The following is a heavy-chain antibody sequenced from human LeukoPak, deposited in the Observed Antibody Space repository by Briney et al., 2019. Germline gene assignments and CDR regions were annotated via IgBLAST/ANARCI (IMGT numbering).Heavy chain of an antibody. CDR3: AREIPSGIYYDSGGYPVVK. V-gene: IGHV1-8*01. Sequence: GASVKVSCKASGYTFTSYDINWVRQATGQGLEWMGWMNPNSGNTGYAQKFQGRVTMTRNTSISTAYMELSSLRSEDTAVYYCAREIPSGIYYDSGGYPVVKWGQGTMATVSS. D-gene: IGHD3-22*01. CDR1: GYTFTSYD. CDR2: MNPNSGNT. J-gene: IGHJ3*01.